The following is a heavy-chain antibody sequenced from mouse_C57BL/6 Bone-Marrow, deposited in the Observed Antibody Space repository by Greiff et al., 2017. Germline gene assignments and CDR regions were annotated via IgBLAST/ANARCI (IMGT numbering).Heavy chain of an antibody. Sequence: QVQLQQPGAELVRPGSSVKLSCKASGYTFTSYWMHWVKQRPIQGLEWIGNIDPSDSETHYNQKFKDKATLTVDKSSSTAYMQLSSLTSEDSAVYYCARSPADYSNSEFDYWGQGTMVTVSA. CDR1: GYTFTSYW. D-gene: IGHD2-5*01. CDR3: ARSPADYSNSEFDY. J-gene: IGHJ3*01. CDR2: IDPSDSET. V-gene: IGHV1-52*01.